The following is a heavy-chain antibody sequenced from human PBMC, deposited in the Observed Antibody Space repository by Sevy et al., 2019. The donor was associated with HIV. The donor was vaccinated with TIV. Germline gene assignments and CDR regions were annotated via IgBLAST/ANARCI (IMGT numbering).Heavy chain of an antibody. V-gene: IGHV3-53*01. Sequence: GGSLRLSCAASGFTVSSNYMSWVRQAPGKGLEWVSVIYSSGSTCYADSVKGRFTISRDNSKNTLYLQMNSLRAEDTAVYYCARGRYYYDSSGYTLGYWGQGTLVTVSS. CDR1: GFTVSSNY. D-gene: IGHD3-22*01. CDR2: IYSSGST. CDR3: ARGRYYYDSSGYTLGY. J-gene: IGHJ4*02.